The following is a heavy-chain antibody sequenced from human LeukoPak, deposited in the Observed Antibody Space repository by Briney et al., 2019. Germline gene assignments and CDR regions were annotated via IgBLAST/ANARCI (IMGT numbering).Heavy chain of an antibody. CDR3: ARVYMQLVHNWFDP. CDR1: GGSISSYY. CDR2: IYYSGST. J-gene: IGHJ5*02. Sequence: RSSETLSLTCTVSGGSISSYYWSWIRQPPGKGLEWIGYIYYSGSTNYNPSLKSRVTISVDTSKNQFSLKLSSVTAADTAVYYCARVYMQLVHNWFDPWGQGTLVTVSS. D-gene: IGHD6-13*01. V-gene: IGHV4-59*01.